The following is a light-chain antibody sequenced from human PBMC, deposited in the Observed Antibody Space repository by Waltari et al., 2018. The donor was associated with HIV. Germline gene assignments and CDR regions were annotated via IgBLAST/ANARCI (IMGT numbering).Light chain of an antibody. Sequence: QSALTQPASVSGSPGQSITISCTGTSSDVGSYNLVSWYQQHPGKAPKLMIYEGSKRPSRVSNRFSGSKSGNPASLTISGLQAEDEADYYCCSYAGSSTHVVFGGGTKLTVL. V-gene: IGLV2-23*01. CDR1: SSDVGSYNL. CDR2: EGS. J-gene: IGLJ2*01. CDR3: CSYAGSSTHVV.